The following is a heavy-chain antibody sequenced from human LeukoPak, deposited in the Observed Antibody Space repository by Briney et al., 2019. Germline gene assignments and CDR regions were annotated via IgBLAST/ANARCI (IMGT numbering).Heavy chain of an antibody. V-gene: IGHV3-48*01. Sequence: GGSLRLSCAASGFPFKSYAMNWVRQAPGKELEWISYISSGVTTEYYADSVKGRFTISRDDAKNSLYLQMDSLRAEDTAVYYCARVNLRWLDPWGQGALVTVSS. D-gene: IGHD1-20*01. CDR3: ARVNLRWLDP. J-gene: IGHJ5*02. CDR1: GFPFKSYA. CDR2: ISSGVTTE.